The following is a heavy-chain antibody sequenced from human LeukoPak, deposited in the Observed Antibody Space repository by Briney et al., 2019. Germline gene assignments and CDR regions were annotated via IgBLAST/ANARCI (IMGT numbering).Heavy chain of an antibody. D-gene: IGHD3-10*01. Sequence: GGSLRLSCAASGFTFSHYFMHWFRQAPGKGLEWVANIKQDGSEKYYVDSVKGRFTISRDNAKNSLYLQMNSLRAEDTAVYYCARSHSFGKDFGYWGQGTLVTVSS. V-gene: IGHV3-7*01. J-gene: IGHJ4*02. CDR2: IKQDGSEK. CDR1: GFTFSHYF. CDR3: ARSHSFGKDFGY.